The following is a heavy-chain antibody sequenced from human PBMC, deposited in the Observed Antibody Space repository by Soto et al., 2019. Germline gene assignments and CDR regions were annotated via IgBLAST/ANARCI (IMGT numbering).Heavy chain of an antibody. CDR2: PYYRSKLYI. D-gene: IGHD6-13*01. Sequence: QVQLQQSGPGLVKTSQTLSLTCAISGDSVSSNDDTWDWIRQSPSRCLEWLGRPYYRSKLYIDYAVSVKSRISLNQDPFTNQLRRQLNSVTPVNTAVNYCVRLVGNSWVDCWGPGTLVTV. CDR1: GDSVSSNDDT. V-gene: IGHV6-1*01. J-gene: IGHJ1*01. CDR3: VRLVGNSWVDC.